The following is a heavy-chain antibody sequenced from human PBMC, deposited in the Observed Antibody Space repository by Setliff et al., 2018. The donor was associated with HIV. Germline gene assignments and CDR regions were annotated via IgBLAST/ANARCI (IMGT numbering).Heavy chain of an antibody. D-gene: IGHD1-26*01. V-gene: IGHV4-34*01. Sequence: SETLSLTCAVYGGSFSGYYWSWIRQSPGRGLEWLGEISHSGSTKQNPTLKSRFTVSVDTSKNQFSLRMNSLTSADTALYYCARGREVKRDTYYDYFYMDVWSRGTAVTVS. CDR2: ISHSGST. CDR1: GGSFSGYY. CDR3: ARGREVKRDTYYDYFYMDV. J-gene: IGHJ6*03.